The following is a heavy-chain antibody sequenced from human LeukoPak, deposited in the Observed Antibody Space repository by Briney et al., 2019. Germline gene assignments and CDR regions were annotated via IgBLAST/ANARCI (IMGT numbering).Heavy chain of an antibody. Sequence: SETLSLTCTVSGGSISSSSYYWGWIRQPPGKGLEWIGTIYYGGSTYYNPSLKSRVTISVDTSKNQFSLKLSPVTAADTAVYYCASSYSSGWYVFDYWGQGTLVTVSP. CDR1: GGSISSSSYY. CDR2: IYYGGST. V-gene: IGHV4-39*01. D-gene: IGHD6-19*01. J-gene: IGHJ4*02. CDR3: ASSYSSGWYVFDY.